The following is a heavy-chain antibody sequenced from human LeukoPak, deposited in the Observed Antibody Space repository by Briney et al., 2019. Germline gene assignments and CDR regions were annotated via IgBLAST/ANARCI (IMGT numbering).Heavy chain of an antibody. CDR3: ASGVGSYDFWSDYTYGMDV. Sequence: GGSLRLSCAASGFTFSSYAMHWVRQAPGKGLEWVAIISYDGSNKYYADSVKARFTISRDNPKSTLYLQMNSLRAEDTAVYYCASGVGSYDFWSDYTYGMDVWGQGTTVTVSS. J-gene: IGHJ6*02. CDR1: GFTFSSYA. D-gene: IGHD3-3*01. V-gene: IGHV3-30-3*01. CDR2: ISYDGSNK.